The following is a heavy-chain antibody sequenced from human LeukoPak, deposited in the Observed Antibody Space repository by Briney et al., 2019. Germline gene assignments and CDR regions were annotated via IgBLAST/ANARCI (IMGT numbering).Heavy chain of an antibody. CDR2: IYPGDSDI. D-gene: IGHD6-13*01. J-gene: IGHJ3*02. CDR3: ASSHSSSWYMDAFDI. V-gene: IGHV5-51*01. CDR1: GYSFTTSW. Sequence: GESLKISCQGSGYSFTTSWIAWVRQMPGKGLEWMGIIYPGDSDIRYSPSFQGQVTISVDKSVTTAYLQWSSLRASDTAMYYCASSHSSSWYMDAFDIWGQGTMVTVSS.